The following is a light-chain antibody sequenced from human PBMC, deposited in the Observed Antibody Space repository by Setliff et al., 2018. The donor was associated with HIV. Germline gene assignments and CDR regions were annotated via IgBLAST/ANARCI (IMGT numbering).Light chain of an antibody. CDR3: CSFAGSVYV. V-gene: IGLV2-14*03. Sequence: QSALTQPASVSGSPGQSITISCTGTSSDVGGYNYVSWYQHYPGKAPKLMIYDVTKRPSGVSDRFSGSKSGNTASLTISGLQAEDEADYFCCSFAGSVYVFGTGTKVTVL. CDR2: DVT. CDR1: SSDVGGYNY. J-gene: IGLJ1*01.